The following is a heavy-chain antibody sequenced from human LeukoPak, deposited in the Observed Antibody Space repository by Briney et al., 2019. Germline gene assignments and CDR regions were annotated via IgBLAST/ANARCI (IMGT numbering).Heavy chain of an antibody. CDR1: GYTFTSYG. CDR3: ARETYCSSTSCYYYMDV. D-gene: IGHD2-2*01. V-gene: IGHV1-18*01. CDR2: ISAYNGNT. J-gene: IGHJ6*03. Sequence: ASVKVSCKASGYTFTSYGISWVRQAPGQGLEWMGWISAYNGNTNYAQKLQGRVTMTTDTSTSTAYMELRSLRSDDTAVYYCARETYCSSTSCYYYMDVWGKGTTVTVSS.